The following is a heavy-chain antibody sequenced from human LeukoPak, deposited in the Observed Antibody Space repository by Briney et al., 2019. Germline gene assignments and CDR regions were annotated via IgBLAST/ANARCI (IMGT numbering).Heavy chain of an antibody. Sequence: SETLSLTCTVSGGSISSYYWSWIRQPPGEGLEWIGYIYYSGSTNYNPSLKSRVTISVDTSKNQFSLKLSSVTAADTAVYYCARAGVGEVGGSPADFDYWGQGTLVTVSS. CDR2: IYYSGST. CDR1: GGSISSYY. CDR3: ARAGVGEVGGSPADFDY. V-gene: IGHV4-59*01. J-gene: IGHJ4*02. D-gene: IGHD3-16*01.